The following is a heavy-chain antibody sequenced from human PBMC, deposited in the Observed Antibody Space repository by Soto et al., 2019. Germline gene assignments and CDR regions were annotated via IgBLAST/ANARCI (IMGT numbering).Heavy chain of an antibody. Sequence: EWVSSISSXXXXXXYADSVKGRFTISRDNAKNSLYLQMNSLRAEDTAVYYCARDGVAAAGDYYYYGMDVWGQGTTVTVSS. CDR2: ISSXXXXX. V-gene: IGHV3-21*01. J-gene: IGHJ6*02. D-gene: IGHD6-13*01. CDR3: ARDGVAAAGDYYYYGMDV.